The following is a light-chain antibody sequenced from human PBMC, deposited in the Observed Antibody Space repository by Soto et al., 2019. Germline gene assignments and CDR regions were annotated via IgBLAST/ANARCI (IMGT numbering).Light chain of an antibody. CDR3: HVWDGGSDLVT. CDR1: NIGNKN. V-gene: IGLV3-21*02. Sequence: SYELTQPPSVSVAPGQTASITCGRDNIGNKNVHWYQQKPGQAPVLVVYDNSDRPSGIPERFSGSNSGNTATLTITGVEAGDVADYYCHVWDGGSDLVTFGGGTKVTVL. CDR2: DNS. J-gene: IGLJ2*01.